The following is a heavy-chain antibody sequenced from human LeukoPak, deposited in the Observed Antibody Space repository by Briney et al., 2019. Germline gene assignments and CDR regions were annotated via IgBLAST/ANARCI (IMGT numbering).Heavy chain of an antibody. CDR2: ISPTGSTT. J-gene: IGHJ4*02. Sequence: GGSLRLSCTASGFSFSGHWMHWARQLPGKGLVWVSRISPTGSTTSYADSVKGRFTVSRDNAKNTLYLQVNNLRADDTAVYYCARGPNSNWSGLDFWGQGTLLTVSS. CDR1: GFSFSGHW. V-gene: IGHV3-74*01. D-gene: IGHD6-6*01. CDR3: ARGPNSNWSGLDF.